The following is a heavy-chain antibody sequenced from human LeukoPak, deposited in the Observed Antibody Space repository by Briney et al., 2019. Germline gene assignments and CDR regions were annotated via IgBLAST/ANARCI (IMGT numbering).Heavy chain of an antibody. CDR2: INHDATEK. CDR1: GFSFDSYW. D-gene: IGHD6-13*01. CDR3: ARVRSAAAGPLDY. V-gene: IGHV3-7*01. J-gene: IGHJ4*02. Sequence: GVSLILSCVASGFSFDSYWMNWVRQAPGRGLEWVANINHDATEKYYVDSVKGRFTISRDNAKKSLYLQMNRLRADDTAVYHCARVRSAAAGPLDYWGQGTLVTVSS.